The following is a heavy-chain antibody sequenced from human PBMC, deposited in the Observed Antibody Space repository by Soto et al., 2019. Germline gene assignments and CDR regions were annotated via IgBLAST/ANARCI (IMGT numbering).Heavy chain of an antibody. D-gene: IGHD5-12*01. CDR2: INPNSGGT. CDR1: GYTFTGYY. J-gene: IGHJ3*02. Sequence: ASVKVSCKASGYTFTGYYMHWVRQAPGQGLEWMGWINPNSGGTNYAQKFQGWVTMTRDTSISTAYMELSRLRSDDTAVYYCASSYYSSSSDRKHSGYDWSEAFDIWGQGTMVTVSS. V-gene: IGHV1-2*04. CDR3: ASSYYSSSSDRKHSGYDWSEAFDI.